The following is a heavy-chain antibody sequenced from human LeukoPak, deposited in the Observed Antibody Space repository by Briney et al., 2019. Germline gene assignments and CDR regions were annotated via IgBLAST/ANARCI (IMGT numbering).Heavy chain of an antibody. CDR1: GGSISSGGYS. V-gene: IGHV4-30-2*01. J-gene: IGHJ4*02. D-gene: IGHD4-23*01. CDR2: IYHSGST. CDR3: ARGGGMVTHFDY. Sequence: PSQTLSLTCAVSGGSISSGGYSWSWIRQPPGKGLEWIGYIYHSGSTYYNPSLKSRVTISVDTSKNQFSLKLSSVTAADTAVYYCARGGGMVTHFDYWGQGTLVTVSS.